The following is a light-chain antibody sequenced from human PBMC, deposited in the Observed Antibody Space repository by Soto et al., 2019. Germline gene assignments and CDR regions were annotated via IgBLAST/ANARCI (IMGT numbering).Light chain of an antibody. CDR3: QKYNSAPLT. V-gene: IGKV3-15*01. J-gene: IGKJ4*01. CDR1: QSISIN. Sequence: EVVMTQSPATLSVSPGERVALSCRASQSISINLAWIQQKPGQGPRLLMIGASTRATGVPDRFSGSGSGTDFTLTISSLQPEDVAAYYCQKYNSAPLTFGGGTKVDIK. CDR2: GAS.